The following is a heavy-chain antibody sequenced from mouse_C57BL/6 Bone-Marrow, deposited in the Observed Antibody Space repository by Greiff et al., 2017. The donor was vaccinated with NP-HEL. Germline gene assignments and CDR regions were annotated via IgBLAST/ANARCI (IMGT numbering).Heavy chain of an antibody. CDR3: ARGDYDYEDYAMDY. D-gene: IGHD2-4*01. CDR1: GYTFTSYG. Sequence: VKLVESGAELARPGASVKLSCKASGYTFTSYGISWVKQRTGQGLEWIGEIYPRSGNTYYNEKFKGKATLTADKSSSTAYMELRSLTSEDSAVYFCARGDYDYEDYAMDYWGQGTSVTVSS. V-gene: IGHV1-81*01. CDR2: IYPRSGNT. J-gene: IGHJ4*01.